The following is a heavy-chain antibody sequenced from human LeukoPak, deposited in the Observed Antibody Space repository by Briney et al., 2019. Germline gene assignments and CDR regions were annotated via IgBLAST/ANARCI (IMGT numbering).Heavy chain of an antibody. CDR2: IVVGSGNT. J-gene: IGHJ4*02. V-gene: IGHV1-58*01. Sequence: GASVKVSCKASGFTFTISAVQWVRQARGQRLEWIGWIVVGSGNTNYAQKFQERVTITRDMSTSTAYMELSSLRSEDTAVYYCAAGYPSLRWNSEFDYWGQGTLVTVSS. D-gene: IGHD3-16*02. CDR3: AAGYPSLRWNSEFDY. CDR1: GFTFTISA.